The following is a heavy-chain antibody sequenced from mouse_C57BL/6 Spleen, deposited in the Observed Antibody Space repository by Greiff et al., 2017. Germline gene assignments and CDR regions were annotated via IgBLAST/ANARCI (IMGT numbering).Heavy chain of an antibody. Sequence: ESGPGLVKPSQSLSLTCSVTGYSITSGYYWNWIRQFPGNKLEWMGYISYDGSNNYNPSLKNRISITRDTSQNQFFLKLNSVTTEDTATYYCARGGGYYGSSIYWYFDVWGTGTTVTVSS. CDR1: GYSITSGYY. J-gene: IGHJ1*03. D-gene: IGHD1-1*01. V-gene: IGHV3-6*01. CDR3: ARGGGYYGSSIYWYFDV. CDR2: ISYDGSN.